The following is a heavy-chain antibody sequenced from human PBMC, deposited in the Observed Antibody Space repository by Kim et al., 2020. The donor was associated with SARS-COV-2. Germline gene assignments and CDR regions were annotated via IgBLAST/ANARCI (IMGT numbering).Heavy chain of an antibody. V-gene: IGHV5-51*01. Sequence: GESLKISCKGSGYSFDTYWIGWVRQMPGKGLEWMGIIYPGDSDIRYSPSFRGQVTISADKSIRTAYLQWSSLEASDTAIYYCVRHQLWLGRNYYYGMDVWGQGTTVTVS. D-gene: IGHD3-10*01. CDR3: VRHQLWLGRNYYYGMDV. CDR1: GYSFDTYW. J-gene: IGHJ6*02. CDR2: IYPGDSDI.